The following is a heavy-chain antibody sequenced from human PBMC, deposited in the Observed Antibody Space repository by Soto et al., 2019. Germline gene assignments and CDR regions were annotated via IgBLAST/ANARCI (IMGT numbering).Heavy chain of an antibody. J-gene: IGHJ5*02. D-gene: IGHD3-22*01. CDR2: IIPIFGTA. Sequence: ASVKVSCKASGGTFSSYAISWVRQAPGQGLEWMGGIIPIFGTANYAQKFQGRVTITADKSTSTAYMELSSLRPEDTAVYYCARVGDYYDSSGSDPWGQGTLVTVSS. CDR3: ARVGDYYDSSGSDP. V-gene: IGHV1-69*06. CDR1: GGTFSSYA.